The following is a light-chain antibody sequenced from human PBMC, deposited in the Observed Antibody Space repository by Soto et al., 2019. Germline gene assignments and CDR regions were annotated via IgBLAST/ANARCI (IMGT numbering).Light chain of an antibody. Sequence: AIQMTQSPSSLSASVGDRVTITRRPSQGIRDDLGWYQQKPGKAAKLLIYAASSLQSGVPSRFSGSGSGTDFTLTISSLQPEDFATYSCLQDYNYPLTLGGGTKVDIK. J-gene: IGKJ4*01. V-gene: IGKV1-6*01. CDR1: QGIRDD. CDR3: LQDYNYPLT. CDR2: AAS.